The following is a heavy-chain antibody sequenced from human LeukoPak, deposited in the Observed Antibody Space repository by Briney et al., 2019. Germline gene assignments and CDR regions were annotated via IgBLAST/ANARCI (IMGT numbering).Heavy chain of an antibody. V-gene: IGHV3-30*02. CDR1: GFTFSSYG. D-gene: IGHD3-22*01. CDR3: ATFRTYYYDSSGSQDEYFQQ. Sequence: PGGSLRLSCAASGFTFSSYGMHWVRQAPGKGLEWVAFIRYDGSNKYYADSVKGRFTISRDNSKNTLYLQMNSLRAEDTAVYYCATFRTYYYDSSGSQDEYFQQWGQGPLVPVST. CDR2: IRYDGSNK. J-gene: IGHJ1*01.